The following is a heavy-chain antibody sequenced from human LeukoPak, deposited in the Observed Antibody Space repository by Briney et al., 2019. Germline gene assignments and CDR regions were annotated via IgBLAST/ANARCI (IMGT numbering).Heavy chain of an antibody. CDR2: ISGSGYSA. CDR3: ARELAVADNSPFDY. CDR1: GFTFSSYG. D-gene: IGHD6-19*01. V-gene: IGHV3-23*01. Sequence: PGGSLRLSCAVSGFTFSSYGMSWVRQAPGKGLEWVSAISGSGYSAYYADSVKGRFTISRDNAKNSLYLQMNSLRAEDTAVYYCARELAVADNSPFDYWGQGTLVTVSS. J-gene: IGHJ4*02.